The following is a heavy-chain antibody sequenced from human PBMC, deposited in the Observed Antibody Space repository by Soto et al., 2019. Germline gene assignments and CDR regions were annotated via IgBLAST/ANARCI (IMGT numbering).Heavy chain of an antibody. D-gene: IGHD3-3*01. V-gene: IGHV1-2*02. Sequence: QLHLVQSGAVVKKPGASVTVSCSASGYPVTAYYMHWVRQAPGRGLEWMGGINPATGAAKYTQTFQEMVTMTWDTSTSTVFMELRCLTSVDTSVFYCAREGGVGVAGSAAFDMWGQGTLVTVSS. CDR2: INPATGAA. CDR3: AREGGVGVAGSAAFDM. J-gene: IGHJ3*02. CDR1: GYPVTAYY.